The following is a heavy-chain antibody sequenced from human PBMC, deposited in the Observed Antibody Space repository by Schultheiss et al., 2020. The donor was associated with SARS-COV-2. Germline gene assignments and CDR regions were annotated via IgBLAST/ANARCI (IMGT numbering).Heavy chain of an antibody. CDR2: IYHSGST. J-gene: IGHJ4*02. Sequence: SETLSLTCAVSGYSISSGYSWGWIRQPPGKGLEWIGSIYHSGSTYYNPSLESRVTISVDTSKNQFSLKLSSVTAEDTAVYYCARSTEYSSSSADYWGQGTLVTVSS. CDR3: ARSTEYSSSSADY. CDR1: GYSISSGYS. D-gene: IGHD6-6*01. V-gene: IGHV4-38-2*01.